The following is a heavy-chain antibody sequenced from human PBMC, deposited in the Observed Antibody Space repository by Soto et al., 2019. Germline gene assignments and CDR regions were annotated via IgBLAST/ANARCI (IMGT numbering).Heavy chain of an antibody. CDR2: ISGSGGST. CDR1: GFTFSSYA. V-gene: IGHV3-23*01. Sequence: PGGSLRLSCAASGFTFSSYAMSWVRQAPGKGLEWVSAISGSGGSTYYADSVKGRFTISRDNSKNTLYLRMNSLRAEDTAVYYCATIFLIAAAVVDYYGMDVWGQGTTVTVSS. J-gene: IGHJ6*02. CDR3: ATIFLIAAAVVDYYGMDV. D-gene: IGHD6-13*01.